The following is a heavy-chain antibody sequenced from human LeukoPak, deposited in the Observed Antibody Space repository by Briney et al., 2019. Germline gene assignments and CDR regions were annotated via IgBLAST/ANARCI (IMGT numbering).Heavy chain of an antibody. CDR3: ARDLADPRDGYNYFDY. CDR1: GGSISSYY. CDR2: IYTSGGT. D-gene: IGHD5-24*01. Sequence: SETLSLTCTVSGGSISSYYWSWIRQPAGKGLEWIGRIYTSGGTNYNPSLKSRVTMSVDTSKNQFSLKLSSVTAADTAVYYCARDLADPRDGYNYFDYWGQGTLVTVSS. J-gene: IGHJ4*02. V-gene: IGHV4-4*07.